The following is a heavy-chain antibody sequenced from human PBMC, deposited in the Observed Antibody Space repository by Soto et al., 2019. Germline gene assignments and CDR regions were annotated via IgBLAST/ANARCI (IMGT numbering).Heavy chain of an antibody. Sequence: GASVKVSCKASGGTFSSYAISWVRQAPGQGLEWMGGIIPIFGTANYAQKFQGRVTITADKSTSTAYMELSSLRSEDMAVYYCARVGYSYGLYWFDPWGQGTLVTVSS. CDR3: ARVGYSYGLYWFDP. CDR1: GGTFSSYA. V-gene: IGHV1-69*06. CDR2: IIPIFGTA. J-gene: IGHJ5*02. D-gene: IGHD5-18*01.